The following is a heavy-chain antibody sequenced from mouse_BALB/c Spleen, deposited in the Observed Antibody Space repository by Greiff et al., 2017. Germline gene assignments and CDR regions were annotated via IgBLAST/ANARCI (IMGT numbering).Heavy chain of an antibody. Sequence: VKLVESGAELVRPGASVTLSCKASGYTFTDYEMHWVKQTPVHGLEWIGAIDPETGGTAYNQKFKGKATLTADKSSSTAYMELRSLTSEDSAVYYCTKRFFAYWGQGTLVTVSA. J-gene: IGHJ3*01. V-gene: IGHV1-15*01. CDR3: TKRFFAY. CDR1: GYTFTDYE. CDR2: IDPETGGT.